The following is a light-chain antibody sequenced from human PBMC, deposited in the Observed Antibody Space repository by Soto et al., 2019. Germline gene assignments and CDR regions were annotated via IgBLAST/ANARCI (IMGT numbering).Light chain of an antibody. V-gene: IGKV1-5*01. J-gene: IGKJ1*01. Sequence: DIQMTQSPSTLSASVGDRVTITCRASQSISRWLAWYQQKPGKAPKFLMYDASTLETGVPSRFSGSGSGTEFTLTISNLQPDDFATYYCQHYSLVWAFGQGTKVDIK. CDR3: QHYSLVWA. CDR2: DAS. CDR1: QSISRW.